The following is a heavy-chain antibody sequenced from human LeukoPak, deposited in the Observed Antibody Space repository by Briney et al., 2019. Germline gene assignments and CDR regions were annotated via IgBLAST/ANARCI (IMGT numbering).Heavy chain of an antibody. D-gene: IGHD3-9*01. Sequence: PSETLSLTCAVYGGSFSGYYWSWIRQPPGKGLEWIGEINHSGSTNYNPSLKSRVTISVDTSKNQFSLKLSSVTAADTAVYYCASLGVRSITIFWSPTDVWGKGTTVTVSS. CDR2: INHSGST. CDR1: GGSFSGYY. V-gene: IGHV4-34*01. J-gene: IGHJ6*04. CDR3: ASLGVRSITIFWSPTDV.